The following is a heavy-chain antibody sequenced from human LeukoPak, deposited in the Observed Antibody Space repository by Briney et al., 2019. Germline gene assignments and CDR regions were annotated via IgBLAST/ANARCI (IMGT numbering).Heavy chain of an antibody. V-gene: IGHV4-30-2*01. J-gene: IGHJ3*02. CDR3: ARLYCSSTSCHENAFDI. D-gene: IGHD2-2*01. CDR2: IYHSGST. CDR1: GGSISSGGYY. Sequence: SETLSLTCTVSGGSISSGGYYWSWIRQPPGKGLEWIGYIYHSGSTYYNPSLKSRVTISVDRSKNQFSLKLSSVTAADTAVYYCARLYCSSTSCHENAFDIWGQGTMVTVSS.